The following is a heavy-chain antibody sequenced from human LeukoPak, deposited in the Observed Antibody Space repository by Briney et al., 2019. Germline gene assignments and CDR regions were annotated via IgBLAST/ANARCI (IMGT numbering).Heavy chain of an antibody. CDR2: IYSGGST. V-gene: IGHV3-53*01. CDR1: GFTVSSNY. CDR3: ARGGSYLSAFDI. D-gene: IGHD1-26*01. J-gene: IGHJ3*02. Sequence: GGSLRLSCAASGFTVSSNYMSWVRQAPGKGLEWVSIIYSGGSTFYADSVKGRFTISRDNSKNTLYLQMNSLRAEGTAVYYCARGGSYLSAFDIWGQGTMVTVSS.